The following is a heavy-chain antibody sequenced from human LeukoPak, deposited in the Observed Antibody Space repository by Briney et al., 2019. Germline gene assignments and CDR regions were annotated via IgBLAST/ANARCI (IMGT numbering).Heavy chain of an antibody. J-gene: IGHJ4*02. Sequence: QPGGSLRLSCADSGFTFSSHWMHWVRQAPGKGLVWGSRIKYDASSTSYADSVKGRFTISRDNAKNTLYLQMNSLRAEDTAVYYCARGATYAYYQDYWGQGTLVTVSS. CDR2: IKYDASST. CDR3: ARGATYAYYQDY. D-gene: IGHD1-26*01. V-gene: IGHV3-74*01. CDR1: GFTFSSHW.